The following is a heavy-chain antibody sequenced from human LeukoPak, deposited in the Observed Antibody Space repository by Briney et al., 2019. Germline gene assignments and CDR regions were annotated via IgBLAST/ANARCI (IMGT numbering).Heavy chain of an antibody. CDR3: ARANYGGNSVFDY. J-gene: IGHJ4*02. D-gene: IGHD4-23*01. CDR2: IYYSGST. V-gene: IGHV4-59*05. Sequence: SETLSLTCTVSGGSISYYYWSWIRQPPGKGLEWIGSIYYSGSTYYNPSLKSRVTISIDTSKNQFSLKLSSVTAADTAVFYCARANYGGNSVFDYWGQGTLVTVSS. CDR1: GGSISYYY.